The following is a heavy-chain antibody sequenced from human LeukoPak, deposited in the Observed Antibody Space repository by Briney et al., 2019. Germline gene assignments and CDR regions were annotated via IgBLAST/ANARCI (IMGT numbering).Heavy chain of an antibody. V-gene: IGHV3-74*01. CDR1: GFTFSRYW. CDR3: ARVTVIYYYYMEV. CDR2: INTDGRTI. D-gene: IGHD4-11*01. Sequence: PGGSLRLSCAASGFTFSRYWMHWVRQAPGKGLVWVSRINTDGRTITYADSVKGRFTISRDNAKHSLFLQMNSLRAEDTAVYYCARVTVIYYYYMEVWGKGTTVTVSS. J-gene: IGHJ6*03.